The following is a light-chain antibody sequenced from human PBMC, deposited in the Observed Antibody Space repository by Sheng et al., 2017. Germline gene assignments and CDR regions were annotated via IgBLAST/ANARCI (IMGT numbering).Light chain of an antibody. J-gene: IGKJ1*01. Sequence: EILMTQSPLSLPVTPGEPASISCRSTQSLMHNNGLHYLDWYVQKPGQSPQLLIYLASNRASGVPDRFSGSGSGTEFTLEISKVETEDVGVYYCMQSLPGTWTFGQGTKVDIK. CDR2: LAS. V-gene: IGKV2-28*01. CDR3: MQSLPGTWT. CDR1: QSLMHNNGLHY.